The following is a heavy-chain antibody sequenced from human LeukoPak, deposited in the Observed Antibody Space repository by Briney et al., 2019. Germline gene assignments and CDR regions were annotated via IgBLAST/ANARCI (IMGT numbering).Heavy chain of an antibody. CDR1: GFTFSNAW. CDR2: IYRDGSTT. V-gene: IGHV3-74*01. CDR3: ARERDDYDDPGLLDY. Sequence: GGSLRLSCAASGFTFSNAWMSWVRQAPGTGLKWVSRIYRDGSTTDYADSVKGRFSISRDNSKNTLYLDMNSLRAGDTAVYYCARERDDYDDPGLLDYWGQGTLVTVSS. J-gene: IGHJ4*02. D-gene: IGHD4-17*01.